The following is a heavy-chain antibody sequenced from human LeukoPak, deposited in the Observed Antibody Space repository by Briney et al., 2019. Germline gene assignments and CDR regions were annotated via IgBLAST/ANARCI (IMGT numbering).Heavy chain of an antibody. Sequence: GGSLRLSCAASGFTFSSYGMHWVRQAPGKGLEWVAVISYDGSNKYYADSVKGRFTISRDNSKNTLYLQMNSLRAEDTAVYYCARAGTTVANFDYWGQGTLVTVPS. CDR3: ARAGTTVANFDY. CDR2: ISYDGSNK. J-gene: IGHJ4*02. V-gene: IGHV3-30-3*01. CDR1: GFTFSSYG. D-gene: IGHD4-23*01.